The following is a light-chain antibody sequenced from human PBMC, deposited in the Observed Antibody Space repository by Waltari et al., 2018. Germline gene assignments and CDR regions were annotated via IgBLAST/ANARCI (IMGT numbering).Light chain of an antibody. J-gene: IGKJ4*01. CDR3: QQTSTTPLT. CDR2: AAS. Sequence: DIQMTQSPSSLSASVGDSVTITCRASQSISTYLHWYRQKPGEAPNLLIYAASTLQSGVPARFSGSGSGTDFTLTINGLQPEDFATYYCQQTSTTPLTFGGGTKVEI. V-gene: IGKV1-39*01. CDR1: QSISTY.